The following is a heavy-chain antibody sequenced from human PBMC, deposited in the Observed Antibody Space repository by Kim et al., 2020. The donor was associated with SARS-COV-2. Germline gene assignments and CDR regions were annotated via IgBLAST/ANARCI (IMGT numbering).Heavy chain of an antibody. D-gene: IGHD1-7*01. J-gene: IGHJ5*02. Sequence: KSYADSVKGRFTISRDNSQSTLYLQMSSLRGEDTAVYYCVRANYHWFDPWGQGTQVTVSS. CDR2: K. V-gene: IGHV3-30*15. CDR3: VRANYHWFDP.